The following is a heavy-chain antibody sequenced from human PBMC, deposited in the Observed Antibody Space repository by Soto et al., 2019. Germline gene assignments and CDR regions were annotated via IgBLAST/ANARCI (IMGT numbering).Heavy chain of an antibody. CDR2: INSDGSST. Sequence: GGSLRLSCAASGFTFSSYWMHWVRQAPGKGLVWVSRINSDGSSTRDADSVKGRFTISRDNAKNTLYLQMNSLRAEDTAVYYCASPDYDYIWGSYRLDYWGQGTLVTVSS. V-gene: IGHV3-74*01. CDR1: GFTFSSYW. J-gene: IGHJ4*02. CDR3: ASPDYDYIWGSYRLDY. D-gene: IGHD3-16*02.